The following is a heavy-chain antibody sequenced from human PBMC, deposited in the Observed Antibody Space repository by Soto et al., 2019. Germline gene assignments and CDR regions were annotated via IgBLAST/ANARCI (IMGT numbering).Heavy chain of an antibody. D-gene: IGHD5-18*01. CDR1: VGSISISSYY. Sequence: SETLSLTCTFSVGSISISSYYWGWIRQPPGKGLEWIGSIYYSGSTYYNPSLKSRVTISVDTSKNQFSLKLSSVTAADTAVYYCARVDTAMEAYYYYYGMDVWGQGTTVTVSS. V-gene: IGHV4-39*01. CDR3: ARVDTAMEAYYYYYGMDV. CDR2: IYYSGST. J-gene: IGHJ6*01.